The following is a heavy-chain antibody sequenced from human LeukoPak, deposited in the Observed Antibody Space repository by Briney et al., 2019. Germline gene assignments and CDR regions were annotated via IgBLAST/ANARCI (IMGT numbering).Heavy chain of an antibody. V-gene: IGHV3-23*01. Sequence: GGSLRLSCAASGFSFCSYAMSWVRQAPGKGLEWVSGISDSGGSTYYADSVKGRFTSSRDNSKNTLYLQMNSLRAEDTAVYYCALHRGFSYGSGFDCWGQGTLVTVSS. D-gene: IGHD5-18*01. CDR1: GFSFCSYA. CDR3: ALHRGFSYGSGFDC. CDR2: ISDSGGST. J-gene: IGHJ4*02.